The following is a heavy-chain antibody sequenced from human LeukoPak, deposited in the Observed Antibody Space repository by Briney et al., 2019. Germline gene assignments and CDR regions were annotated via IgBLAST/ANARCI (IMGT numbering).Heavy chain of an antibody. Sequence: PGWSLRLSCAASGLTFSSTWMNWVRQAPGKGLEWVSYISSSGSTIYYADSVKGRFTISRDNAKNSLYLQMNSLRAEDTAVYYCAREISSWYRTEGRFDPWGQGTLVTVSS. CDR1: GLTFSSTW. D-gene: IGHD6-13*01. CDR3: AREISSWYRTEGRFDP. J-gene: IGHJ5*02. CDR2: ISSSGSTI. V-gene: IGHV3-48*04.